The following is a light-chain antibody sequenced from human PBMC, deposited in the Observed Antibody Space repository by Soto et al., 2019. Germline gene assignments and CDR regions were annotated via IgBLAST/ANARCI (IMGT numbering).Light chain of an antibody. CDR1: NSDVGIYNY. Sequence: QSAPTQPASVSGSPGQSITISCTGTNSDVGIYNYVSWYQQHPGKAPKLIIYDDSNRPSGVSNRFSGSKSGNTASLTISGLQAEDEADYYCSSYGGTRAFGTGTKVTVL. J-gene: IGLJ1*01. V-gene: IGLV2-14*03. CDR3: SSYGGTRA. CDR2: DDS.